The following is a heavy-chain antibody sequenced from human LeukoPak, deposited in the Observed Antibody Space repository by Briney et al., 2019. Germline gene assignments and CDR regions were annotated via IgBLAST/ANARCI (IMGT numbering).Heavy chain of an antibody. D-gene: IGHD2-2*01. CDR2: IIPIFGTA. V-gene: IGHV1-69*05. CDR3: ARNPPEVVPAATRYWFDP. J-gene: IGHJ5*02. Sequence: ASVKVSCKASGGTFSSYAISWVRQAPGQGLEWMGGIIPIFGTANYAQKFQGRVTITTDESTSTAYMELSSLRSEDTAVYYCARNPPEVVPAATRYWFDPWGQGTLVTASS. CDR1: GGTFSSYA.